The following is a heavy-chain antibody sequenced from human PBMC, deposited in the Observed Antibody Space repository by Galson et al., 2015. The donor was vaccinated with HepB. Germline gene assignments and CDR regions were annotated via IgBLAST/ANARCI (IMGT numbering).Heavy chain of an antibody. CDR3: ARDAAYSGSWALGTS. CDR1: GGTFSSYA. V-gene: IGHV1-69*04. CDR2: IIPILGIA. J-gene: IGHJ4*02. Sequence: SVKVSCKASGGTFSSYAISWVRQAPGQGLEWMGRIIPILGIANYAQKFQGRVTITADKSTSTAYMELSSLRSEDTAVYYCARDAAYSGSWALGTSGARETLSTASS. D-gene: IGHD6-13*01.